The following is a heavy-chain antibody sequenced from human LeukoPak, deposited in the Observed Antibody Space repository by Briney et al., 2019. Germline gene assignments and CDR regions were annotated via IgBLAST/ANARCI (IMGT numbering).Heavy chain of an antibody. CDR1: GGTFSSYA. CDR2: IIPIFGTA. J-gene: IGHJ4*02. CDR3: ARDRAVSSGSYSGYFDY. Sequence: SVKVSCKASGGTFSSYAISWVRQAPGQGLEWMGGIIPIFGTANYAQKFQGRVTITADESTSTAYMELSSLRSEDTAVYYCARDRAVSSGSYSGYFDYWGQGTLVTVSS. V-gene: IGHV1-69*01. D-gene: IGHD3-10*01.